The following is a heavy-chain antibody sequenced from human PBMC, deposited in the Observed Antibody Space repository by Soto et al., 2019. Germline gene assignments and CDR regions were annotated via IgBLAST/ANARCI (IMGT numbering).Heavy chain of an antibody. CDR2: IFVTGGTI. J-gene: IGHJ4*02. Sequence: PGGSLRLSCVASGFTFSSYRMVWVRQAPGKGLEWVSYIFVTGGTIYYADSVKGRFTVSRDNAKNSLFLLMSSLRAEDTAVYYCARDKDWAFDYWGQGTQVTVS. V-gene: IGHV3-48*03. D-gene: IGHD3-9*01. CDR1: GFTFSSYR. CDR3: ARDKDWAFDY.